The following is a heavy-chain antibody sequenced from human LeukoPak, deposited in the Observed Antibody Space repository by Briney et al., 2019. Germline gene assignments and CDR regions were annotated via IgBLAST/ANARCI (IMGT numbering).Heavy chain of an antibody. J-gene: IGHJ4*02. CDR1: GFTFSSYA. V-gene: IGHV3-7*04. D-gene: IGHD3-16*01. Sequence: GGSLRLSCAASGFTFSSYAMSWVRQAPGKGLEWVADIKQDGSEKYYVDSVKGRFTISRDNAKNSLYLQMNSLRAEDTAVYYCARGRPPRFGVLRAPIFDYWGQGTLVTVSS. CDR3: ARGRPPRFGVLRAPIFDY. CDR2: IKQDGSEK.